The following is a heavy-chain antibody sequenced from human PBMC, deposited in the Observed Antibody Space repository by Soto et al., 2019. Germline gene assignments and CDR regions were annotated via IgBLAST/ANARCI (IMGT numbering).Heavy chain of an antibody. D-gene: IGHD3-22*01. J-gene: IGHJ4*02. Sequence: QPGGSLRLSCAASGFTFSSYGMHWVRQAPGKGLEWVAVISYDGSNKYYADSVKGRFTISRDNSKNTLYLQMNSLRAEDTAVYYCAKTLEALRVVDEPFDYWGQGTLVTVSS. CDR1: GFTFSSYG. V-gene: IGHV3-30*18. CDR3: AKTLEALRVVDEPFDY. CDR2: ISYDGSNK.